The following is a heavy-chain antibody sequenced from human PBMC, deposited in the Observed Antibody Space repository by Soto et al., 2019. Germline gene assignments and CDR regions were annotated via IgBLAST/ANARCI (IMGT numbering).Heavy chain of an antibody. CDR2: IVVGSGNT. CDR1: GFTFTSSA. CDR3: AADPYYCIKGASGQQLAD. Sequence: SVKVSCKASGFTFTSSAVQWVRQARGQRLEWIGWIVVGSGNTNYAQKFQERVTITRDMSTSTAYMELSSLRSEDTAVYYCAADPYYCIKGASGQQLADWGPGTLVTVSS. D-gene: IGHD6-13*01. V-gene: IGHV1-58*01. J-gene: IGHJ4*02.